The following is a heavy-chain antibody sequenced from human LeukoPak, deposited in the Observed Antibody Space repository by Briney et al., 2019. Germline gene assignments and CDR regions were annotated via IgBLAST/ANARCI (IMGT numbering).Heavy chain of an antibody. CDR2: ISYDGSNK. Sequence: GRSLRVSCAASGFTFSSYAMHWVRQAPGNGLEWVAVISYDGSNKYYADSVKGRFTISRDNSKNTLYLQMNSLRAEDTAVYYCARGLYSSSWYGKGYYYYYGMDVWGQGTTVTVSS. J-gene: IGHJ6*02. CDR3: ARGLYSSSWYGKGYYYYYGMDV. CDR1: GFTFSSYA. D-gene: IGHD6-13*01. V-gene: IGHV3-30-3*01.